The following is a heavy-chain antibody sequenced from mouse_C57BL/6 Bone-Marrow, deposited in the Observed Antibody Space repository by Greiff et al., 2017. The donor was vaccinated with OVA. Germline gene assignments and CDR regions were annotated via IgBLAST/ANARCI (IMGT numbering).Heavy chain of an antibody. V-gene: IGHV7-3*01. Sequence: EVKVVESGGGLVQPGGSLSLSCAASGFTFTDYYMSWVRQPPGKALEWLGFIRNKANGYTTEYSASVKGRFTISRDNSQSILYLQMNALRAEDSATYYCARFSDYPAMDYWGQGTSVTVSS. J-gene: IGHJ4*01. CDR2: IRNKANGYTT. CDR1: GFTFTDYY. D-gene: IGHD2-4*01. CDR3: ARFSDYPAMDY.